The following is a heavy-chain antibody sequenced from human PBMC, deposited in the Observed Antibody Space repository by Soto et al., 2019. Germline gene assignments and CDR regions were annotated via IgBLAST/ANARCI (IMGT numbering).Heavy chain of an antibody. D-gene: IGHD4-4*01. CDR3: VRGGSNYAS. Sequence: EVHLEESGGGLVQPGGSLRLSCTASGFTFSDSWMTWVRQAPGKGLEWVARIKPDESEKKYADSVKGRYSISRDNAKNSMYLQMDSLRGEDTAVYYCVRGGSNYASWGQGTLVTVSS. J-gene: IGHJ5*02. CDR2: IKPDESEK. V-gene: IGHV3-7*01. CDR1: GFTFSDSW.